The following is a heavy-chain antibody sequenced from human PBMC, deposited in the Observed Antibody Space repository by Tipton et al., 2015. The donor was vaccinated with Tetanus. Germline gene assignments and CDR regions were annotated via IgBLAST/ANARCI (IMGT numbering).Heavy chain of an antibody. D-gene: IGHD3-16*02. CDR1: GYNFTYYW. CDR3: ARRRSSVLGGSYHWYFEL. V-gene: IGHV5-51*01. J-gene: IGHJ2*01. Sequence: QLVQSGAEVKKPGESLKISCQGSGYNFTYYWIGWVRQMPGKGLEWMGIINPADSETRYGPSFQGQVTIAAGKSIGTAYLQRSRLKASDTAIYYCARRRSSVLGGSYHWYFELWGRGALVTVSS. CDR2: INPADSET.